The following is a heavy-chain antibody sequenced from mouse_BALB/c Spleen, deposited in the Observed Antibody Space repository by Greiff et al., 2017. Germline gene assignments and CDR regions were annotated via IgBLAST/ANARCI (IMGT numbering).Heavy chain of an antibody. D-gene: IGHD2-4*01. V-gene: IGHV5-15*02. J-gene: IGHJ4*01. CDR1: GFTFSDYG. CDR3: ARAYYDYDYYAMDY. Sequence: EVQVVESGGGLVQPGGSRKLSCAASGFTFSDYGMAWVRQAPGKGPEWVAFISNLAYSIYYADTVTGRFTISRENAKNTLYLEMSSLRSEDTAMYYCARAYYDYDYYAMDYWGQGTSVTVSS. CDR2: ISNLAYSI.